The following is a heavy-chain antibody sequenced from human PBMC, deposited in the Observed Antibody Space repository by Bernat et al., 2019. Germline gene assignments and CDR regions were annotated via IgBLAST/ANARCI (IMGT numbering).Heavy chain of an antibody. J-gene: IGHJ5*02. CDR3: TTDLADYIWGSYRYLGWFDP. CDR2: IKSKTDGGTT. V-gene: IGHV3-15*01. Sequence: EVQLVESGGGLVKPGGSLRLSCAASGFTFSNAWMSWVRQAPGKGLEWVGRIKSKTDGGTTDYAAPGKGRLTISRDDSKNTLYLQMNSLKTEDTAVYYCTTDLADYIWGSYRYLGWFDPWGQGTLVTVSS. CDR1: GFTFSNAW. D-gene: IGHD3-16*02.